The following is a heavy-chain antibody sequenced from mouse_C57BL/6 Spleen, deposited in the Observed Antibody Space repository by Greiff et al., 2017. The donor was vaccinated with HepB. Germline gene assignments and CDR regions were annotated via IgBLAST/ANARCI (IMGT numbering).Heavy chain of an antibody. CDR3: ARRLYSNYGGYFDY. Sequence: VQLQQSGAELVKPGASVKISCKASGYAFSSYWMNWVKQRPGKGLEWIGQIYPGDGDTNYNGKFKGKATLTADKSSSTAYMQLSSLTSEDSAVYFCARRLYSNYGGYFDYWGQGTTLTVSS. J-gene: IGHJ2*01. V-gene: IGHV1-80*01. CDR2: IYPGDGDT. D-gene: IGHD2-5*01. CDR1: GYAFSSYW.